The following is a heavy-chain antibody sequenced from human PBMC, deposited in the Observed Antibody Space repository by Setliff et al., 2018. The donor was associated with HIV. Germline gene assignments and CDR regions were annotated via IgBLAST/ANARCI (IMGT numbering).Heavy chain of an antibody. J-gene: IGHJ3*01. D-gene: IGHD1-26*01. CDR2: INTDGSST. CDR1: GFTFSTTW. CDR3: AKPTSGLYPRSFDL. Sequence: GGSLRLSCAASGFTFSTTWMYWVRQAPGKGLVWVSRINTDGSSTTYADSVKGRFTISRDNAKNTLYLQMNSLRAEDTAVYYCAKPTSGLYPRSFDLWGQGTKVTVSS. V-gene: IGHV3-74*01.